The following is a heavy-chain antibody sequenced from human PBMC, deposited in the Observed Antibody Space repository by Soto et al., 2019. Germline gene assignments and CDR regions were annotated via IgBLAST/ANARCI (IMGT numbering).Heavy chain of an antibody. V-gene: IGHV3-74*03. CDR1: GYTFSSFW. Sequence: EVQLVESAGGLVQPGGSLRLSCAASGYTFSSFWMHWVRQVPGKGLVWVSRINSDGSSTTYADSVKGRFTISRDNAKNTLYLQMNSLRAEDTAVYYCTRAAWDCTSASCLINHWGQGTLVTVSS. J-gene: IGHJ5*02. D-gene: IGHD2-2*01. CDR2: INSDGSST. CDR3: TRAAWDCTSASCLINH.